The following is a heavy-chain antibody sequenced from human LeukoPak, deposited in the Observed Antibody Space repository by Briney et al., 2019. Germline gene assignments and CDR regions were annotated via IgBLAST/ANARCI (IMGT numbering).Heavy chain of an antibody. V-gene: IGHV3-74*01. CDR3: AKFSGYGDYFDY. D-gene: IGHD5-12*01. CDR1: GFTFSSYW. J-gene: IGHJ4*02. CDR2: INSDGSST. Sequence: GGSLRLSCAASGFTFSSYWMHWVRQAPGKGLVWVSRINSDGSSTSYADSVKGRFTISRDNSKNTLYLQMNSLRAEDTAVYYCAKFSGYGDYFDYWGQGTLVTVSS.